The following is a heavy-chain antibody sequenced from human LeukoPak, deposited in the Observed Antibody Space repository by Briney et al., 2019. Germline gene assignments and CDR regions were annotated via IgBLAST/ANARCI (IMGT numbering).Heavy chain of an antibody. J-gene: IGHJ6*02. CDR2: ISSSSTYI. V-gene: IGHV3-21*01. CDR1: GFTFSSYS. CDR3: ASPYETDAYGGNPQSYYYGMDV. D-gene: IGHD4-23*01. Sequence: PGGSLRLSCAASGFTFSSYSMNWVRQAPGKGLEWVSSISSSSTYIYYADSGKGRFTVSRDNAKNSLYLQTNSLRAEDTAVYYCASPYETDAYGGNPQSYYYGMDVWGQGTTVTVSS.